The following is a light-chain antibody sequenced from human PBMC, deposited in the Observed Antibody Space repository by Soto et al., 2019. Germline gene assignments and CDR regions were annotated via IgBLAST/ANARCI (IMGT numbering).Light chain of an antibody. J-gene: IGLJ1*01. CDR3: NSYTSSSTYV. CDR2: DVT. V-gene: IGLV2-14*03. CDR1: SSDVGGLNY. Sequence: QSALTQPASVSGSPGQSITISCTGTSSDVGGLNYVSWYQQHPGKAPKLMIYDVTNRPSGVSYRFSGSKSGNTASLNISGRQAEDEADYYCNSYTSSSTYVFGTGTKLTVL.